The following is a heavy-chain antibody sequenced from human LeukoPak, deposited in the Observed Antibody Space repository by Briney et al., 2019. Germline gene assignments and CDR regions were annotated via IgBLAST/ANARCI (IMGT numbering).Heavy chain of an antibody. CDR3: ARGVRERWLQSRYGY. D-gene: IGHD5-24*01. CDR2: INHSGST. Sequence: SETLSLTCAVYGGSFSGYYWSWIRQPPGKGLEWIGEINHSGSTNYNQSLKSRVTISVDTSKNQFSLKLSAVTAADTAVYYCARGVRERWLQSRYGYWGQGTLVTVSS. CDR1: GGSFSGYY. V-gene: IGHV4-34*01. J-gene: IGHJ4*02.